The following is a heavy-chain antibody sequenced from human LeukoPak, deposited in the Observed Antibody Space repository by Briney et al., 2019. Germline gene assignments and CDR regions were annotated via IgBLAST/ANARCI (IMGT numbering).Heavy chain of an antibody. Sequence: GGSLRLSCAASGFTFSDHYMDWVRQAPGKGLEWVGRTRNKANSYTTECAASVKGRFTISRDDSKNSLYLQMNSLKTEDTAVYYCARADEIAAPLDYWGQGTLVTVSS. CDR1: GFTFSDHY. V-gene: IGHV3-72*01. D-gene: IGHD6-13*01. J-gene: IGHJ4*02. CDR2: TRNKANSYTT. CDR3: ARADEIAAPLDY.